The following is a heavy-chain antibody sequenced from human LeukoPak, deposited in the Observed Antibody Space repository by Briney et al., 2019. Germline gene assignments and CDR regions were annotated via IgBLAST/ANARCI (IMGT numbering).Heavy chain of an antibody. J-gene: IGHJ4*02. D-gene: IGHD3-10*01. CDR2: IHPSNGGT. CDR1: GYTFTGTDSY. V-gene: IGHV1-2*02. Sequence: ASVKVSCKASGYTFTGTDSYLYWLRQAPGQGLECMGWIHPSNGGTSYAQKFQGRVAMTRDTSISTAYMELSRLRPDDTAVYYCARDGPAQMVEFDYWSQGTLVTVSS. CDR3: ARDGPAQMVEFDY.